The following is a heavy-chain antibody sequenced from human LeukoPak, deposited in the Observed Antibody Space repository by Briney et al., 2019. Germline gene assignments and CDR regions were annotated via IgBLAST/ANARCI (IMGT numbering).Heavy chain of an antibody. V-gene: IGHV4-59*01. CDR3: ARVDLDYDILTGYYKSAWFDP. D-gene: IGHD3-9*01. CDR1: GGSISSYY. Sequence: SETLSLTCTVSGGSISSYYWSWIRQPPGEGLEWIGYIYYSGSTNYNPSLKSRVTISVDTSKNQFSLKLSSVTAADTAVYYCARVDLDYDILTGYYKSAWFDPWGQGTLVTVSS. J-gene: IGHJ5*02. CDR2: IYYSGST.